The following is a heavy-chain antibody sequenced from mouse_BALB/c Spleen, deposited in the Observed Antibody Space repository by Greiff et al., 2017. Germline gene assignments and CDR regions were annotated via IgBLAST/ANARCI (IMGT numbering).Heavy chain of an antibody. CDR1: GFTFSDYY. CDR3: ARYGTTATWFAY. J-gene: IGHJ3*01. V-gene: IGHV5-4*02. D-gene: IGHD1-2*01. CDR2: ISDGGSYT. Sequence: EVKVEESGGGLVKPGGSLKLSCAASGFTFSDYYMYWVRQTPEKRLEWVATISDGGSYTYYPDSVKGRFTISRDNAKNNLYLQMSSLKSEDTAMYYCARYGTTATWFAYWGQGTLVTVSA.